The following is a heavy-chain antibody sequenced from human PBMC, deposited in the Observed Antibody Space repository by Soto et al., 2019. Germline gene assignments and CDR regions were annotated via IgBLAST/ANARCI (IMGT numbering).Heavy chain of an antibody. CDR1: GGSISSSSYY. V-gene: IGHV4-39*01. D-gene: IGHD4-17*01. Sequence: KTSETLSLTCTVSGGSISSSSYYWGWIRQPPGKGLEWIGSIYYSGSTYYNPSLKSRVTISVDTSKNQFSLKLSSVTAADTAVYYCATYYGDSPVDYYYGMDVWGQGTTVTVSS. J-gene: IGHJ6*02. CDR2: IYYSGST. CDR3: ATYYGDSPVDYYYGMDV.